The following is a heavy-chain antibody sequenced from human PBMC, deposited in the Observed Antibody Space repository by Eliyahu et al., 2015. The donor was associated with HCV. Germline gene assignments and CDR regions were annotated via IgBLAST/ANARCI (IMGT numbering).Heavy chain of an antibody. Sequence: QVQLLESGPGLVKPSETLXPTCIASXXXXSNYXWSWIRQPPGKGLEWIGXIYYTGNTNYNPSLKSRVTISVDTSRNQFSLKLTSVTAADSAVYFCARHKGAYNYETVDYWGQGTLVTVSS. CDR3: ARHKGAYNYETVDY. D-gene: IGHD5-18*01. J-gene: IGHJ4*02. V-gene: IGHV4-59*08. CDR2: IYYTGNT. CDR1: XXXXSNYX.